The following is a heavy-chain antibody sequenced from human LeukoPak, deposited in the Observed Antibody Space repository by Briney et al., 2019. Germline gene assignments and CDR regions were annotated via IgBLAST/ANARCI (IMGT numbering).Heavy chain of an antibody. CDR2: IYYRGTT. J-gene: IGHJ4*02. CDR3: ARGSPDYYGSASYPDY. Sequence: PSETLSLTCTVSGDSISSNSYYWGWIRQPPGKGLQWIGTIYYRGTTFYNPSLKSRVTISVDTSKNQFSLKLSSVTAADTVVYYCARGSPDYYGSASYPDYWGQGTLVTVSS. D-gene: IGHD3-10*01. CDR1: GDSISSNSYY. V-gene: IGHV4-39*07.